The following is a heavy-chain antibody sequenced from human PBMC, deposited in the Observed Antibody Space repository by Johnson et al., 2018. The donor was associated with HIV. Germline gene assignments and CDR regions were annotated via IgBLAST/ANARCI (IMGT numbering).Heavy chain of an antibody. V-gene: IGHV3-33*06. CDR2: MWYDGTKK. CDR3: AKCIWGSSLIDAFDI. J-gene: IGHJ3*02. CDR1: GFTFRSYW. Sequence: QVQLVESGGGLVQPGGSLRLSCAASGFTFRSYWMTWFRQTPGKGLEWVAGMWYDGTKKNYADSVKGRFTISRDNSKNTLHLQMNSLRAEDTAVYYCAKCIWGSSLIDAFDIWGQGTMVTVSS. D-gene: IGHD6-13*01.